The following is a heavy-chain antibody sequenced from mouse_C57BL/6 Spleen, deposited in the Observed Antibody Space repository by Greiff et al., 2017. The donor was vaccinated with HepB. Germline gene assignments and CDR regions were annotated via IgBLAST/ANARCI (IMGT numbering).Heavy chain of an antibody. CDR3: TRDRGAAFAY. J-gene: IGHJ3*01. V-gene: IGHV5-9-1*02. D-gene: IGHD2-14*01. Sequence: EVKLMESGAGLVKPGGSLKLSCAASGFTFSSYAMSWVRQTPEKRLEWVAYISSGGDYIYYADTVKGRFTISRDNARNTLYLQMSSLKSEDTAMYYCTRDRGAAFAYWGQGTLVTVSA. CDR1: GFTFSSYA. CDR2: ISSGGDYI.